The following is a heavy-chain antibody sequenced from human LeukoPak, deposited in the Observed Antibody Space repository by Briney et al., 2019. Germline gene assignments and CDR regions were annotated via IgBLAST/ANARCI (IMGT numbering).Heavy chain of an antibody. CDR1: GGTFSSYA. Sequence: SVKVSCKASGGTFSSYAISWVRQAPGQGLEWMGGITPIFGTANYAQKFQGRVTITADESTSTAYMELSSLRSEDTAVYYCADVGYSGSSGAFDIWGQGTMVTVSS. V-gene: IGHV1-69*13. CDR3: ADVGYSGSSGAFDI. J-gene: IGHJ3*02. D-gene: IGHD1-26*01. CDR2: ITPIFGTA.